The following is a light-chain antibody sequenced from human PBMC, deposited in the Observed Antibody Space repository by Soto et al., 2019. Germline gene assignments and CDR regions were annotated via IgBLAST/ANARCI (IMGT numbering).Light chain of an antibody. V-gene: IGLV1-40*01. CDR2: GNS. J-gene: IGLJ2*01. CDR1: SSNIGAGYD. Sequence: QAVVTQPTSVSGAPGQRVTISCTGSSSNIGAGYDVHWYQQLPGTAPKLLIYGNSNRPSGVPDRFSGSKSVTSASLAITGLQAEDEADYYCQSYDSSRSGHVVFGGGTKLTVL. CDR3: QSYDSSRSGHVV.